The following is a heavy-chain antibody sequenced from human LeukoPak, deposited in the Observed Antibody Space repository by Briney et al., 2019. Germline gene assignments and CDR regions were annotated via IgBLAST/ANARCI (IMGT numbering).Heavy chain of an antibody. J-gene: IGHJ4*02. D-gene: IGHD3-3*01. CDR3: ARVPFDYTTGYHFDY. CDR2: IYYSGST. V-gene: IGHV4-30-4*01. Sequence: SQTLSLTCTVSGGSISTGDYYWSWIRQPPGKGLEYIGYIYYSGSTYYNPSLKSRITISVDTSKNQFSLKLSSVTAADTAVYYCARVPFDYTTGYHFDYWGQGTLVTVSS. CDR1: GGSISTGDYY.